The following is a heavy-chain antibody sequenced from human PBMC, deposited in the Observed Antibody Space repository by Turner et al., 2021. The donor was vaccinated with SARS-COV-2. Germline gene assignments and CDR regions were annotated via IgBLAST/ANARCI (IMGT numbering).Heavy chain of an antibody. Sequence: QPQLQQLGAGLLKPPETLSLTFAVYGGSFSGYYWSWTRQPPGEGLDWIGEIHHSGSSNYNPSLKSRVTISVDTSKNQFSLRLSSVTAADTAVYYCAGGQQWLVRGLFDYWGQGTLVTVSS. CDR1: GGSFSGYY. V-gene: IGHV4-34*01. J-gene: IGHJ4*02. CDR2: IHHSGSS. D-gene: IGHD6-19*01. CDR3: AGGQQWLVRGLFDY.